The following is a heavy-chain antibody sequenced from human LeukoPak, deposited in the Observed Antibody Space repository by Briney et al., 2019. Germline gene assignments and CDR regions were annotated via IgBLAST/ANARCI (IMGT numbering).Heavy chain of an antibody. Sequence: SETLSLTCAVSGASITTYYWSCIRRPPGKGLEWIGYVYHSGSTNYNPSLRSRVTMSIDMSKNQFSLKLSSVTAADTAVYYCTKGMNGYDIWGQGTMVTVSS. CDR3: TKGMNGYDI. CDR2: VYHSGST. CDR1: GASITTYY. J-gene: IGHJ3*02. D-gene: IGHD5-24*01. V-gene: IGHV4-59*01.